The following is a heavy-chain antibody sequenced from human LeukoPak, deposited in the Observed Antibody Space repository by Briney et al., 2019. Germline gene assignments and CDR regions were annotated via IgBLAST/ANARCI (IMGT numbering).Heavy chain of an antibody. CDR1: GFSFSSYG. D-gene: IGHD1-26*01. V-gene: IGHV3-30*02. Sequence: GGSLRLSCAGSGFSFSSYGMHWVRQAPGKGLEWMAFIRSDGSNKYYADSVKGRFTMSRDNAKNSLYLQMNSLRAEDTAVYYCARREGGFYSWGIAYWGQGTLVTVSS. CDR3: ARREGGFYSWGIAY. CDR2: IRSDGSNK. J-gene: IGHJ4*02.